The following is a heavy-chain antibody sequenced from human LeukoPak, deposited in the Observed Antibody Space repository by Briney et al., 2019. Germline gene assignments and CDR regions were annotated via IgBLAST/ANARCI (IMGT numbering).Heavy chain of an antibody. D-gene: IGHD6-6*01. V-gene: IGHV1-46*01. CDR3: ARGTYSSSDEGWFDP. Sequence: ASVKVSCKASGGTFSSYAISWVRQAPGQGLEWMGIINPSGGSTSYAQKFQGRVTMTRDTSTSTVYMELSSLRSEDTAVYYCARGTYSSSDEGWFDPWGQGTPVTVSS. CDR1: GGTFSSYA. J-gene: IGHJ5*02. CDR2: INPSGGST.